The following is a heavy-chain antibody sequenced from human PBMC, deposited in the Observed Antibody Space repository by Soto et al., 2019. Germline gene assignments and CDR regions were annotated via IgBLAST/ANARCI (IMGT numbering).Heavy chain of an antibody. V-gene: IGHV3-48*02. CDR3: ARDRTPGYSSPGAFDI. D-gene: IGHD6-13*01. CDR2: ISSSSSTI. J-gene: IGHJ3*02. CDR1: GFTFSSYS. Sequence: GGSLRLSCAASGFTFSSYSMNWVRQAPGKGLEWVSYISSSSSTIYYADSVKGRFTISRDNAKNSLYLQMNSLRDEDTAVYYCARDRTPGYSSPGAFDIWGQGTMVTGSS.